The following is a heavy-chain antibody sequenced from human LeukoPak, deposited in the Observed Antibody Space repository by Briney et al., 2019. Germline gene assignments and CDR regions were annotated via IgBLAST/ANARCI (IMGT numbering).Heavy chain of an antibody. J-gene: IGHJ6*03. D-gene: IGHD2-15*01. V-gene: IGHV4-34*01. Sequence: NPSETLSLTCAVYGGSFSGYYWDWIRQSPGRGLEWIGSLYYGGSTYYNPSLKSRLTISVDTSKNQFSLQLRSVTAADTAVYYCASQPWCSGGSCYYYYYMDVWGKGTTVTVSS. CDR3: ASQPWCSGGSCYYYYYMDV. CDR1: GGSFSGYY. CDR2: LYYGGST.